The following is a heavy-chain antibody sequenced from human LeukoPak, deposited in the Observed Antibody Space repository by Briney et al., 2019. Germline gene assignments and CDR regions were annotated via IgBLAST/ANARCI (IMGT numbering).Heavy chain of an antibody. CDR1: GGSISSYY. D-gene: IGHD3-22*01. CDR3: ARERGGKIVVVITD. J-gene: IGHJ4*02. V-gene: IGHV4-4*07. CDR2: IYTSGST. Sequence: SETLSLTCTVSGGSISSYYWSWIRQPAGKGLEGIGRIYTSGSTSYTTSLKSRVTISVDKSKNQFSLKLSSVTAADTAVYYCARERGGKIVVVITDWGQGTLVTVSS.